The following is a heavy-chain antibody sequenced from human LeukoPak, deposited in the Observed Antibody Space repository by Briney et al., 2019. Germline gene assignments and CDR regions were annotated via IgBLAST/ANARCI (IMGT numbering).Heavy chain of an antibody. CDR2: ISSSSSYI. D-gene: IGHD3-16*01. CDR1: GFTFSSYS. V-gene: IGHV3-21*01. CDR3: ARVRRGTFDY. Sequence: GGSLRLSCAASGFTFSSYSMNWVRQAPGKGPEWVSSISSSSSYIYYADSVKGRFTISRDNAKNSLYLQMNSLRAEDTAVYYCARVRRGTFDYWGQGTLVTVSS. J-gene: IGHJ4*02.